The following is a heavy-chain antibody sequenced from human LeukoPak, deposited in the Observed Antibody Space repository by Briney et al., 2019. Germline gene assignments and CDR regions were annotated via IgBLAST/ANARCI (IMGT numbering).Heavy chain of an antibody. CDR3: ARGVDTAMLGFFDY. Sequence: GASVKVSCKASGYTFTSYGISWVRQAPGQGLEWMGWISAYNGNTNYAQKLQGRVTMTTDTSTSTAYMELRSLRSDDTAVHYCARGVDTAMLGFFDYWGQGTLVTVSS. CDR2: ISAYNGNT. V-gene: IGHV1-18*01. J-gene: IGHJ4*02. CDR1: GYTFTSYG. D-gene: IGHD5-18*01.